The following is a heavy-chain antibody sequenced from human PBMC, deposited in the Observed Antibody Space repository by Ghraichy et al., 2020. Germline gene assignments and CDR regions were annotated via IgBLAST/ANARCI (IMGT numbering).Heavy chain of an antibody. Sequence: GGSRRLSCAASGFTFSSYSMNWVRQAPGKGLEWVSSISSSSSYIYYADSVKGRFTISRDNAKNSLYLQMNSLRAEDTAVYYCAREESGDYLDYWGQGTLVTVSS. CDR1: GFTFSSYS. D-gene: IGHD2-15*01. V-gene: IGHV3-21*01. J-gene: IGHJ4*02. CDR2: ISSSSSYI. CDR3: AREESGDYLDY.